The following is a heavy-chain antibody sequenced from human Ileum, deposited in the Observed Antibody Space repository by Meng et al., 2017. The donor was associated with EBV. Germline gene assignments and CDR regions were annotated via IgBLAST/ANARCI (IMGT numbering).Heavy chain of an antibody. CDR2: IYYSGST. CDR1: GGSISSDY. D-gene: IGHD2-15*01. V-gene: IGHV4-59*08. Sequence: QVKRSAWAPGMCKPSPPLPPTCTVSGGSISSDYWSWIRQPPGKGLEWIGYIYYSGSTNYNPSLKSRVTISVDTSKNQFSLNLSSVTAADTAVYYCARGGWSLDYWGQGTLVTVSS. J-gene: IGHJ4*02. CDR3: ARGGWSLDY.